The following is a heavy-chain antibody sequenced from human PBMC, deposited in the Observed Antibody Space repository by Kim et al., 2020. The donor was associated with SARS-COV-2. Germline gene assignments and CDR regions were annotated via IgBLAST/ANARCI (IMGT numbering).Heavy chain of an antibody. CDR2: TGGSGGST. D-gene: IGHD4-17*01. CDR1: GFTFGSYV. Sequence: GGSLRLSCAASGFTFGSYVMSWVRQAPGKGLEWVSTTGGSGGSTFYADSVKGRFTISRDNSKNTLYLQLNNLRAEDTAIYYCAKSLYGDYTEPGFWGQGT. CDR3: AKSLYGDYTEPGF. V-gene: IGHV3-23*01. J-gene: IGHJ4*02.